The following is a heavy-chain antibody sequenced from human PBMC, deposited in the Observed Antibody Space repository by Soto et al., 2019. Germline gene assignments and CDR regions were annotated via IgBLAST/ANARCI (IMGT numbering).Heavy chain of an antibody. J-gene: IGHJ6*02. V-gene: IGHV4-59*01. CDR1: GGSISSYY. CDR2: IYYSGST. D-gene: IGHD6-13*01. Sequence: SETLSLTCTVSGGSISSYYWSWIRQPPGKGLEWIGYIYYSGSTNYNPSLKSRVTISVDMSKNQFSLKLSSVTAADTAVYYCARTRGSSSWYPYYYYGMDVWGQGTTVTVSS. CDR3: ARTRGSSSWYPYYYYGMDV.